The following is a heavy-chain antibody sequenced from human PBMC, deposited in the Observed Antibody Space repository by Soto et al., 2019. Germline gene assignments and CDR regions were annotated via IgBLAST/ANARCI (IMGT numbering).Heavy chain of an antibody. CDR1: GFTFGDYY. CDR3: ARLSYDSSGYYPDY. Sequence: GGSLGLSCAASGFTFGDYYMSWIRQAPGKWLEWVSYISSSSSYTNYADSVKGRFTISRDNAKNSLYLQMNSLRAEDTAVYYCARLSYDSSGYYPDYWGQGTLVTVSS. CDR2: ISSSSSYT. V-gene: IGHV3-11*03. D-gene: IGHD3-22*01. J-gene: IGHJ4*02.